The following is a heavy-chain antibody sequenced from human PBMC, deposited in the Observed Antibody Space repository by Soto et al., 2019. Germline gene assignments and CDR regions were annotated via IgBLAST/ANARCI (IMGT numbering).Heavy chain of an antibody. CDR1: GYTFTSYY. Sequence: ASVKVSCKASGYTFTSYYMHWVRQAPGQGLEWMGIINPSGGSTSYAQKFQGRVTMTRDTSTSTVYMELSSLRSEDTAVYYCARDRYYDSSEAGAFDFXGQGTMVTVSS. D-gene: IGHD3-22*01. CDR2: INPSGGST. CDR3: ARDRYYDSSEAGAFDF. V-gene: IGHV1-46*01. J-gene: IGHJ3*01.